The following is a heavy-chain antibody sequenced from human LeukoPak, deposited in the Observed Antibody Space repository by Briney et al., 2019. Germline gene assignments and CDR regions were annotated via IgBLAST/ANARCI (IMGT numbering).Heavy chain of an antibody. V-gene: IGHV4-34*01. D-gene: IGHD3-22*01. J-gene: IGHJ4*02. CDR2: INHSGST. CDR1: SGSFIGYY. Sequence: SETLSLTCADHSGSFIGYYWSWIRQPPGKRLESIGEINHSGSTNYNPSLMSRVTISVDTSKNQFSLKLTSVTAADTAVYYCARGRPYYYDRSGSELDNWGQGTLVTVSS. CDR3: ARGRPYYYDRSGSELDN.